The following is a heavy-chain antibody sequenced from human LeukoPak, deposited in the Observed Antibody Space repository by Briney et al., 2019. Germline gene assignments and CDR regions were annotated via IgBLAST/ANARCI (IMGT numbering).Heavy chain of an antibody. V-gene: IGHV1-8*01. J-gene: IGHJ5*02. CDR3: AKMTVSGRDNWFDP. Sequence: APVKVSCKASGYTFTSNDINWVRQATGQGLEWMGWLNPNSGNTGYAQKFQGRVTITRNTSINTAYMELTSLTSEDTAVYYCAKMTVSGRDNWFDPWGQGTLVTVSS. D-gene: IGHD6-19*01. CDR2: LNPNSGNT. CDR1: GYTFTSND.